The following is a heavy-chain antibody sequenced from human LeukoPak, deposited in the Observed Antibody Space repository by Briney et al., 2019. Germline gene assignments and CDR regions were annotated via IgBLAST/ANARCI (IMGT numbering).Heavy chain of an antibody. D-gene: IGHD1-26*01. CDR2: IYTSGNT. J-gene: IGHJ6*03. V-gene: IGHV4-4*09. Sequence: SETLSLTCTVSGGSITSYSWSWIRQPPGKGLEWIGYIYTSGNTNYNASLKSRVIISVDTSMNQFSLKLRSVTAADTAVYYCARIVGPTRGHYCMDVWGKGTTVTVSS. CDR3: ARIVGPTRGHYCMDV. CDR1: GGSITSYS.